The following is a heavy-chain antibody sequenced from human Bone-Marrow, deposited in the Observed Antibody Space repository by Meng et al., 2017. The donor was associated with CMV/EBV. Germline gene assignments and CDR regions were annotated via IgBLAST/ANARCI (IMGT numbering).Heavy chain of an antibody. CDR3: AKGEYNSPSLLDY. D-gene: IGHD6-6*01. CDR1: GFTVSSNY. J-gene: IGHJ4*02. Sequence: GGSLRLSCAASGFTVSSNYMSWVRQAPGKGLEWVTFIRYDGNNVYYADSVKGRFTVSRDNSKNTLHLQMNRLRPEDTAVYYCAKGEYNSPSLLDYWGQGTLVTVAS. CDR2: IRYDGNNV. V-gene: IGHV3-30*02.